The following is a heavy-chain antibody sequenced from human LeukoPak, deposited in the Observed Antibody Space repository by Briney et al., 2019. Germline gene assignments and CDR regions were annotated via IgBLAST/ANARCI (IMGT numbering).Heavy chain of an antibody. V-gene: IGHV3-30*04. CDR1: GFTFSSYA. D-gene: IGHD6-13*01. J-gene: IGHJ4*02. Sequence: PGRPLRLSCAASGFTFSSYAMHWVRQAPGKGLEWVAVISYDGSIKYYADSVKGRFTISRDNSKNTLYLQMNSLRAEDTAVYYCARPYSSSWYLDYWGQGTLVTVSS. CDR2: ISYDGSIK. CDR3: ARPYSSSWYLDY.